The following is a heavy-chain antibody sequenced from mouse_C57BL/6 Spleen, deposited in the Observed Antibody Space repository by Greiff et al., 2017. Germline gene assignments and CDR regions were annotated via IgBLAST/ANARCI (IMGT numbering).Heavy chain of an antibody. Sequence: QVQLQQPGAELVKPGASVKLSCKASGYTFTSYWMHWVKQRPGQGLEWIGMIHPNSGSTNYNEKFKSKATLTVDKSSSTAYMQLSSLTSEDSAVYYCAKGPHDGCCSYWYFDVWGTGTTVTVSS. CDR1: GYTFTSYW. V-gene: IGHV1-64*01. CDR2: IHPNSGST. D-gene: IGHD2-3*01. CDR3: AKGPHDGCCSYWYFDV. J-gene: IGHJ1*03.